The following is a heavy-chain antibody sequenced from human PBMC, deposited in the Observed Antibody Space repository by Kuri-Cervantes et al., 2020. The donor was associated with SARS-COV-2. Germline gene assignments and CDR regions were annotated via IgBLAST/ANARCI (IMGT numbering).Heavy chain of an antibody. CDR1: GFTFSSYG. D-gene: IGHD5-12*01. CDR3: ATALIVATVDY. V-gene: IGHV3-30*02. J-gene: IGHJ4*02. CDR2: IRYDGSNK. Sequence: GGSLRLSCAASGFTFSSYGMHWVRQAPGKGLEWVAFIRYDGSNKYYAGSVKGRFTVSRDNSKNTLYLQMNSLRAEDTAVYYCATALIVATVDYWGQGTLVTVSS.